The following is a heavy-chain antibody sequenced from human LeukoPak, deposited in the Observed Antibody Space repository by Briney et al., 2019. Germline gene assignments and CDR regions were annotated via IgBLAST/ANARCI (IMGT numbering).Heavy chain of an antibody. CDR2: ISSSSSYT. V-gene: IGHV3-11*06. CDR1: GFTFSDYY. J-gene: IGHJ4*02. CDR3: ARGKSYDSSGYYYVLGY. Sequence: GGSLRLSCAASGFTFSDYYMSWIRQAPGKGLEWVSYISSSSSYTNYADSVKGRFTISRDNAKNSLYLQMNSLRAEDTAVYYCARGKSYDSSGYYYVLGYWGQGTLVTVSS. D-gene: IGHD3-22*01.